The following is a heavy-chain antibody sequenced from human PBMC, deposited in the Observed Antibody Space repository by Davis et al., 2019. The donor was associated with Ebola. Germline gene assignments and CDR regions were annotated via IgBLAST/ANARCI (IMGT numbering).Heavy chain of an antibody. CDR2: INAGNGDT. D-gene: IGHD2-8*02. CDR3: ARVSPIRYCTGGVCSALGYYYYGMDV. J-gene: IGHJ6*02. V-gene: IGHV1-3*01. Sequence: AASVKVSCKASGYIFTSYAMHWVRQAPGQRLEWVGWINAGNGDTKYSQKFQGRVTITRDTSASTAYMELSRLRSDDTAVYYCARVSPIRYCTGGVCSALGYYYYGMDVWGQGTTVTVSS. CDR1: GYIFTSYA.